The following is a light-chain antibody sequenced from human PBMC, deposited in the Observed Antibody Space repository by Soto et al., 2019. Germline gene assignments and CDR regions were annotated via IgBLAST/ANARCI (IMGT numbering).Light chain of an antibody. CDR2: DAS. V-gene: IGKV1-5*01. CDR3: QQYNSYSWT. CDR1: QSISSW. J-gene: IGKJ1*01. Sequence: DIQMTQSPSTLSASVGDRVTITCRASQSISSWLAWYQQKPGKAPKLLIYDASSLESGVPSRFSGSGSGTGFTLTISSLRPDDFATYYCQQYNSYSWTFGKGTKVDIK.